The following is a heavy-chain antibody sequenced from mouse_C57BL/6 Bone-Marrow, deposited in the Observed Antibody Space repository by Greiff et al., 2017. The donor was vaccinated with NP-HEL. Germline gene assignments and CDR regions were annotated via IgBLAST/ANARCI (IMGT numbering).Heavy chain of an antibody. CDR1: GYTFTSYW. D-gene: IGHD2-3*01. V-gene: IGHV1-50*01. CDR3: ARRYDYFDY. J-gene: IGHJ2*01. Sequence: QVHVKQPGAELVKPGASVKLSCKASGYTFTSYWMQWVKQRPGQGLEWIGEIDPSDSYTNYNQKFKGKATLTVDTSSSTAYMQLSSLTSEDSAVYYCARRYDYFDYWGQGTTLTVSS. CDR2: IDPSDSYT.